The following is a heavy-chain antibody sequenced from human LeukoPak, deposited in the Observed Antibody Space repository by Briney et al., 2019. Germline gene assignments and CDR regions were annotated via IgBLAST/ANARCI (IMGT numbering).Heavy chain of an antibody. D-gene: IGHD3-22*01. CDR2: INDGGDNT. V-gene: IGHV3-23*01. CDR1: RFTFSKYA. Sequence: GGSLRLSCAASRFTFSKYAMNWVRQAPGKGLEWVSTINDGGDNTYYADSVEGRFTISRDSSKNTLYLQMNSLRADDTAVYYCAKAQKYYYDSSDYWGQGTLVTVSS. J-gene: IGHJ4*02. CDR3: AKAQKYYYDSSDY.